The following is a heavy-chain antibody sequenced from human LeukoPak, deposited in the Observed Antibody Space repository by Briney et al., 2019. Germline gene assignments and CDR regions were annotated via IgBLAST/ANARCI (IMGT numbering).Heavy chain of an antibody. CDR2: IKQDGSEK. D-gene: IGHD3-22*01. CDR1: GFTFSSYW. Sequence: SGGSLRLSCAASGFTFSSYWMSWVRQAPGKGLEWVANIKQDGSEKYYVDSVKGRFTISRDNAKNSLYLQMNSLRAEDTAVYYCARATRTDYYDSSGYYYVNYWGQGTLVTVSS. CDR3: ARATRTDYYDSSGYYYVNY. J-gene: IGHJ4*02. V-gene: IGHV3-7*01.